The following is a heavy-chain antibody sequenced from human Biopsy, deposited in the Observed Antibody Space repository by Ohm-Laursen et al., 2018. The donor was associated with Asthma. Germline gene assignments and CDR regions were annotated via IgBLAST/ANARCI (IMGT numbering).Heavy chain of an antibody. V-gene: IGHV3-11*06. D-gene: IGHD3-16*02. CDR1: GFNFGDYD. Sequence: SLRLSCAASGFNFGDYDMNWVRQAPGKGLEWISYIGSTRLYTNSADSVKGRFSISRDNAKNSLYLHMNSLRVEDTAVYYCARHLSPGYHHYAMDVWGQGTTVTVSS. CDR3: ARHLSPGYHHYAMDV. J-gene: IGHJ6*02. CDR2: IGSTRLYT.